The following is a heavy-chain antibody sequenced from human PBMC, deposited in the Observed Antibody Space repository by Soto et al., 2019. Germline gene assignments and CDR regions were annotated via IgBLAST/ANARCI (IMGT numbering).Heavy chain of an antibody. D-gene: IGHD4-4*01. V-gene: IGHV1-18*01. CDR1: GYTFTSYG. J-gene: IGHJ4*02. CDR3: ARDSDYNIAY. CDR2: IHTYNGNR. Sequence: ASVKVSCKASGYTFTSYGISWVRQAPGQGLEWVGWIHTYNGNRNFPQKFQGRVTLTTDTSTSTAYMELRSLRSDDTAVYYCARDSDYNIAYWGQGTLVTVPQ.